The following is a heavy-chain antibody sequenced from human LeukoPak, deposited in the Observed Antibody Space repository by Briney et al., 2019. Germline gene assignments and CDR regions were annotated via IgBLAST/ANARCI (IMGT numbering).Heavy chain of an antibody. J-gene: IGHJ4*02. V-gene: IGHV3-30*19. CDR2: IWYDGSNK. CDR3: ARDPLSLYYFDY. CDR1: GFTFSSYG. Sequence: GGSLRLSCAASGFTFSSYGMHWVRQAPGKGLEWVAVIWYDGSNKYYADSVKGRFTISRDNSKNTLYLQMNSLRAEDTAVYYCARDPLSLYYFDYWGQGTLVTVSS.